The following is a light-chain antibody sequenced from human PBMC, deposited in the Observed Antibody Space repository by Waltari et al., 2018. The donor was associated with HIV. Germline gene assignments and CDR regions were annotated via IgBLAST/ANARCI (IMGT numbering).Light chain of an antibody. Sequence: SYELTQPLSVSVALGQTARITCGGTNIGSKNVHWYQQKPGQAPVLVIYRDSNRPSGIPERFSGSNSGNTATLTISRAQAGDEADYYCHVWDSSTVVFGGGTKLTVL. CDR3: HVWDSSTVV. J-gene: IGLJ2*01. CDR1: NIGSKN. V-gene: IGLV3-9*01. CDR2: RDS.